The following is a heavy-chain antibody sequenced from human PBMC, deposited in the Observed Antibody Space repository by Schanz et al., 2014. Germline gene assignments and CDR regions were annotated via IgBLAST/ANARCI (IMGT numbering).Heavy chain of an antibody. V-gene: IGHV3-30*19. D-gene: IGHD4-17*01. CDR3: ARDGDRFYHNYYMDV. Sequence: QAQLMESGGGVVQPGTSLILSCSVSGFSLNTYGIHWFRQPAGKGLEWVALISNDGSIKYYADSVEGRFTISRDNAKNSLYLQMNSLRAEDTAVYYCARDGDRFYHNYYMDVWGQGTLVTVSS. J-gene: IGHJ4*02. CDR1: GFSLNTYG. CDR2: ISNDGSIK.